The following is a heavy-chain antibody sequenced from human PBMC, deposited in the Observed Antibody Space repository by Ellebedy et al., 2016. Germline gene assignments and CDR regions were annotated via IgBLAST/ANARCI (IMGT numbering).Heavy chain of an antibody. D-gene: IGHD4-17*01. V-gene: IGHV7-4-1*02. CDR1: GYTFTSYA. CDR2: INTNTGNP. J-gene: IGHJ3*01. CDR3: ARWGSDYGDYVSRY. Sequence: ASVKVSCKASGYTFTSYAMNWVRQAPGQGLEWMGWINTNTGNPTYAQGFAGRFVFSLDTSVSTAYLQISSLKAEDTAVYYCARWGSDYGDYVSRYWGQGTMVTVSS.